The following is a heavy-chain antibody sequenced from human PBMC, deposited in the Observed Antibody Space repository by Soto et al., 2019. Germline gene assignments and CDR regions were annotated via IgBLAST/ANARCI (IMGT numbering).Heavy chain of an antibody. CDR3: ATHSGWFAH. Sequence: PGGSLRLSCAASGFTFSDSEMDWVRQVPGRGLEWLAYISSSGSSTYYADSVKGRFTISRENAENSLFLLMNSLRAEDTAVYYCATHSGWFAHWGQGTLVTVSS. V-gene: IGHV3-48*03. CDR2: ISSSGSST. CDR1: GFTFSDSE. D-gene: IGHD1-26*01. J-gene: IGHJ5*02.